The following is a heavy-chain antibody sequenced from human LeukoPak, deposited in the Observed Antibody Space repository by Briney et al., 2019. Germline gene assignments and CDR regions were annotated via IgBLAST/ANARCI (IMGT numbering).Heavy chain of an antibody. J-gene: IGHJ6*03. Sequence: GGSLRLSCAASGFIFSSSWMSWVRQAPGKGLEWVSAISGSGGSTYYADSVKGRFTISRDNSKNTLYLQMISLRAEDTALYYCARLRYNDFWSGHWKYYYYMDVWGKGTTVTVSS. CDR2: ISGSGGST. CDR3: ARLRYNDFWSGHWKYYYYMDV. V-gene: IGHV3-23*01. CDR1: GFIFSSSW. D-gene: IGHD3-3*01.